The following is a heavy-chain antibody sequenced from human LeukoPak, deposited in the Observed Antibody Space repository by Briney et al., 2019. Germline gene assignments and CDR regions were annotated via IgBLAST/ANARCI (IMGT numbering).Heavy chain of an antibody. V-gene: IGHV4-34*01. CDR2: INHSGIT. CDR3: ARARRWNAAVEGWWFDP. J-gene: IGHJ5*02. D-gene: IGHD1-1*01. CDR1: GGSFSAYY. Sequence: SETLSLTCAVYGGSFSAYYWSWVRQTPGKGLEWIAEINHSGITNYNPSLKSRVTISVDTSRNQFSLKLSSVTAADTAVYYCARARRWNAAVEGWWFDPWGRGTLVTVSS.